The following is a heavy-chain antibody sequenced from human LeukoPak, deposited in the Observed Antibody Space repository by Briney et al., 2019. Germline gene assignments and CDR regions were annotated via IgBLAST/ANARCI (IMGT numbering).Heavy chain of an antibody. Sequence: GGSLRLSCAASGFTFSSYWMHWVRQAPGQGLVWVSRINPDGSGPDYADSVKGRFTISRDNAKKTLYLQMNSLRAEDRAVYCCTRDTYGLEDYWGQGTLVTVSS. V-gene: IGHV3-74*01. CDR3: TRDTYGLEDY. J-gene: IGHJ4*02. CDR1: GFTFSSYW. CDR2: INPDGSGP. D-gene: IGHD2-8*01.